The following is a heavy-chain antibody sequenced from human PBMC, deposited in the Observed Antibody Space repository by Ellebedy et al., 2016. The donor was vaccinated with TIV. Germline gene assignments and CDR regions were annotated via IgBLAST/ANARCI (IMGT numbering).Heavy chain of an antibody. J-gene: IGHJ4*02. Sequence: GGSLRLXCAASGLAFSNRAMHWVRQAPGKGLEWVAVISFDGDNTYYGDSVKGRFTISRDNSKNTVFLQMNSLRPEDTAVYYCTRSDSSSIHGGHFDYWGQGTLVTVSS. V-gene: IGHV3-30-3*01. CDR2: ISFDGDNT. CDR3: TRSDSSSIHGGHFDY. CDR1: GLAFSNRA. D-gene: IGHD6-6*01.